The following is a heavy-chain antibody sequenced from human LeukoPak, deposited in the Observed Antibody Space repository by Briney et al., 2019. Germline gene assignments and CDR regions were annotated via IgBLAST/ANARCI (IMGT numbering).Heavy chain of an antibody. V-gene: IGHV1-69*01. CDR3: ATGVVTYYYYYYMDV. Sequence: PVKVSCKASGGTFSSYAISWVRQAPGQGLEWMGGIIPIFGTANYAQKFQGRVTITADESTSTAYMELSSLRSEDTAVYYCATGVVTYYYYYYMDVWGKGTTVTVSS. CDR1: GGTFSSYA. CDR2: IIPIFGTA. J-gene: IGHJ6*03. D-gene: IGHD3-3*01.